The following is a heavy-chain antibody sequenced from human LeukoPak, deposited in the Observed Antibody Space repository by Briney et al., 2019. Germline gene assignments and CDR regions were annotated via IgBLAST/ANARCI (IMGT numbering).Heavy chain of an antibody. Sequence: TGESLKISCKGSGYSFSNFWIGWARQMSGKGLEWMGIIYPEDSDTRVSPSFQGQVTISADTSISTSYIQWSSLQASDTAMYYCARLNKATRAGYNWGFDNWGQGTLVTVSS. J-gene: IGHJ4*02. CDR3: ARLNKATRAGYNWGFDN. CDR1: GYSFSNFW. D-gene: IGHD5-24*01. V-gene: IGHV5-51*01. CDR2: IYPEDSDT.